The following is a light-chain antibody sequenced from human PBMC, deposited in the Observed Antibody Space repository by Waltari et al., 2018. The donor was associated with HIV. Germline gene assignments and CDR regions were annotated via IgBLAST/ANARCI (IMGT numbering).Light chain of an antibody. Sequence: DIQMTQSPSSLSASVGDIVTITCRAGQAITNNLNWYQRKVGRAPQLLIYAASNLQTGVPSRFSGSASGTDFTLTISSLQPEDFATYYCQQSYTTPLTFGPGTKVDV. CDR2: AAS. J-gene: IGKJ3*01. V-gene: IGKV1-39*01. CDR1: QAITNN. CDR3: QQSYTTPLT.